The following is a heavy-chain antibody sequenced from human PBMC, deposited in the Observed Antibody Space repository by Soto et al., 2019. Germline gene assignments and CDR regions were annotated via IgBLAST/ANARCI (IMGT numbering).Heavy chain of an antibody. D-gene: IGHD5-18*01. V-gene: IGHV6-1*01. CDR2: TYYRSKWYN. CDR3: ARGRGYSYGEYYYYYMDV. J-gene: IGHJ6*03. Sequence: SQTLSLTCAISGDSVSSNSAAWNWIRQSPSRGLEWLGRTYYRSKWYNDYAVSVKSRITINPDTSKNQFSLKLSSVTAADTAVYYCARGRGYSYGEYYYYYMDVWGKGTTVTVSS. CDR1: GDSVSSNSAA.